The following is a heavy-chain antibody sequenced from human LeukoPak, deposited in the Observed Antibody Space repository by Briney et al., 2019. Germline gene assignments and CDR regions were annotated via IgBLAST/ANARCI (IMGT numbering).Heavy chain of an antibody. CDR3: AREVYDILGGYFDY. CDR1: GFTFSSYW. CDR2: IKQDGSEK. J-gene: IGHJ4*02. Sequence: GGSLRLSRAASGFTFSSYWMSWVRQAPGKGLEWVANIKQDGSEKYYVDSVKGRFTISRDNAKNSLYLQMNSLRAEDTAVYYCAREVYDILGGYFDYWGQGTLVTVSS. V-gene: IGHV3-7*03. D-gene: IGHD3-9*01.